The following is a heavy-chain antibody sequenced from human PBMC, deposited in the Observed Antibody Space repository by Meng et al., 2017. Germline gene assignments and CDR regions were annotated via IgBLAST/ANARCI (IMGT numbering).Heavy chain of an antibody. Sequence: QVQLVQAGAEVKKPGSSVKVSCNASGGTFSSYAISWVRQAPGQGLEWMGGIIPIFGTANYAQKFQGRVTITADKSTSTAYMELSSLRSEDTAVYYCVSNDGTGDRTGGDYWGQGTLVTVSS. J-gene: IGHJ4*02. CDR1: GGTFSSYA. V-gene: IGHV1-69*06. CDR2: IIPIFGTA. CDR3: VSNDGTGDRTGGDY. D-gene: IGHD7-27*01.